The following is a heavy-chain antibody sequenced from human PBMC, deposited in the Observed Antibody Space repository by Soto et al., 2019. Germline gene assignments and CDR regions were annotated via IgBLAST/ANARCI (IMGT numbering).Heavy chain of an antibody. CDR3: ARAQYQLLSTGWFDY. CDR2: INPSGGST. CDR1: GDTFTSYY. J-gene: IGHJ4*02. D-gene: IGHD2-2*01. V-gene: IGHV1-46*03. Sequence: ASVKVSCKASGDTFTSYYMHWVRQAPGQGLEWMGIINPSGGSTSYAQKFQGRVTMTRDTSTSTVYMELSSLRSEDTAVYYCARAQYQLLSTGWFDYWXQGTLVTVSS.